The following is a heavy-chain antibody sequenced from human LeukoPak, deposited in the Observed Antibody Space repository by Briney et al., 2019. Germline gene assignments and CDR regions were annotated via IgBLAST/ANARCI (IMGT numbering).Heavy chain of an antibody. D-gene: IGHD2-2*03. CDR1: GFTFSSYA. J-gene: IGHJ4*02. CDR3: AKDLDIVVVPAAHFGY. CDR2: ISGSGSST. Sequence: PGGSLRLSCAASGFTFSSYAMSWVRQAPGKGLEWVSAISGSGSSTYYADSVKGRFTISRDNSKNTLYLQMNSLRAEDTAVYYCAKDLDIVVVPAAHFGYWGQGTLVTVAS. V-gene: IGHV3-23*01.